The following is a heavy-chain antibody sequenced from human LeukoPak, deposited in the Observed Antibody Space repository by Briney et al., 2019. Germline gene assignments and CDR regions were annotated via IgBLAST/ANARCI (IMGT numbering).Heavy chain of an antibody. CDR3: ARDLFSEGDYTGDDDY. CDR1: GFTFSSYS. D-gene: IGHD3-16*01. CDR2: ISSSSSYI. Sequence: KAGGSLRLSCAASGFTFSSYSMNRVRQAPGKGLEWVSSISSSSSYIYYADSVKGRFTISRDNAKNSLYLQMNSLRAEDTAVYYCARDLFSEGDYTGDDDYWGQGTLVTVSS. V-gene: IGHV3-21*01. J-gene: IGHJ4*02.